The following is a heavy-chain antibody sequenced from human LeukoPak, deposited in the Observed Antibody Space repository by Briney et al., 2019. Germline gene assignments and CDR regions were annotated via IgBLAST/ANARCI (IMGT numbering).Heavy chain of an antibody. Sequence: GGSLRLSCAASGFTFSSYAMSWVRQAPGKGLEWVSAISRSGGSTYYADSVKGRFTISRDNSKNTLYLQMNSLRAEDTAVYYCAKDHRVVPAAIPGGLDYWGQGTLVTVSS. J-gene: IGHJ4*02. D-gene: IGHD2-2*02. CDR3: AKDHRVVPAAIPGGLDY. V-gene: IGHV3-23*01. CDR2: ISRSGGST. CDR1: GFTFSSYA.